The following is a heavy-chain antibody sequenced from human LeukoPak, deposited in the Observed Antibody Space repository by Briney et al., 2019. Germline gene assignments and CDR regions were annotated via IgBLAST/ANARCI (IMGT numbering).Heavy chain of an antibody. J-gene: IGHJ6*02. D-gene: IGHD2/OR15-2a*01. CDR3: ARGRFFYGWGIDV. V-gene: IGHV3-7*01. Sequence: WGSLRLSCAASGFTFSDFGMNWVRQAPGQGLEWVAFIKGDETEKHYVDSLKGRFTISRDNAENSLSLQMNRLTVEDTAVYFCARGRFFYGWGIDVWGQGTTVIVSS. CDR1: GFTFSDFG. CDR2: IKGDETEK.